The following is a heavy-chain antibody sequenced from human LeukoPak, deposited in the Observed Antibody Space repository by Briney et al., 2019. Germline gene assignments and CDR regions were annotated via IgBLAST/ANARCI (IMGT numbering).Heavy chain of an antibody. J-gene: IGHJ3*02. V-gene: IGHV3-23*01. Sequence: GGSLRLSCAASGFTFSSYAMIWVRQAPGKGLEWVSGISGSGGSTYYADSVKGRFTISRDNSKNTLYLQMDSLRAEDTALYHCAKTSHAFGAFDIWGQGTMVTVSS. D-gene: IGHD3-16*01. CDR2: ISGSGGST. CDR3: AKTSHAFGAFDI. CDR1: GFTFSSYA.